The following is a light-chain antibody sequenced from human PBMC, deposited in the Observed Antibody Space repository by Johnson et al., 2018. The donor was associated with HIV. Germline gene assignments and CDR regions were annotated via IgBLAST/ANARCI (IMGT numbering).Light chain of an antibody. CDR2: RNT. V-gene: IGLV1-44*01. CDR3: GTWDSSLSGYV. J-gene: IGLJ1*01. Sequence: QSVLTQPPSASGTPGQRVTISCSGSSSNIGSNTVNWYQQLPGTAPKLLIYRNTQRPSGVPDRFSGSKSGTSASLAISGLPPEDEADYYCGTWDSSLSGYVFGTGTKVTVL. CDR1: SSNIGSNT.